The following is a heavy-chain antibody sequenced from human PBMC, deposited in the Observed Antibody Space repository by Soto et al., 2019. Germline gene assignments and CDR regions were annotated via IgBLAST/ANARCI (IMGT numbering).Heavy chain of an antibody. Sequence: GASVKVSCKASGYTFTGYYMHWVRQAPGQGLEWMGWINGYNGNTNYAQKLQGRVTMTTDTSTSTAYMELRSLRSDDTAVYYCAKTVGSTTMIRGVRSIDYWGQGTLVTVSS. V-gene: IGHV1-18*04. CDR2: INGYNGNT. D-gene: IGHD3-10*01. CDR1: GYTFTGYY. J-gene: IGHJ4*02. CDR3: AKTVGSTTMIRGVRSIDY.